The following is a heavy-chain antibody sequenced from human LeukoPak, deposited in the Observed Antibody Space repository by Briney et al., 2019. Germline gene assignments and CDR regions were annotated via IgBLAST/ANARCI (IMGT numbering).Heavy chain of an antibody. CDR1: GGSLSSYY. V-gene: IGHV4-59*08. CDR3: ARHVNVYLYFDN. D-gene: IGHD3-10*02. Sequence: SETLSLTCTVSGGSLSSYYWSWIRQLPGKALEWIAYIYSSGNANYNPSLKSRVTISVDTSKNQVSLTLGSLTAADTAVYYCARHVNVYLYFDNWGQGTLVTVSS. CDR2: IYSSGNA. J-gene: IGHJ4*02.